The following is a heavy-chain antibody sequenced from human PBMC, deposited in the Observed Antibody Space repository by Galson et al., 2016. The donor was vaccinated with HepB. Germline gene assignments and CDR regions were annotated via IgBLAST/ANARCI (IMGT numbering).Heavy chain of an antibody. CDR2: ISSNNNYI. CDR1: GFTFTDYS. V-gene: IGHV3-21*04. J-gene: IGHJ5*02. CDR3: VKGFNFFDP. Sequence: SLRLSCAASGFTFTDYSMNWVRQAPGKGLEWVSSISSNNNYINYTDSVKGRFTISRDNVKKFLYLQMNSLRAEDTALYYCVKGFNFFDPWGQGTLVTVST.